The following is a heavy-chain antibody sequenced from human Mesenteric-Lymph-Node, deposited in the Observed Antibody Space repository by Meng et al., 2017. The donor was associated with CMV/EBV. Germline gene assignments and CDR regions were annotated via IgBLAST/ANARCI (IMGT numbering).Heavy chain of an antibody. V-gene: IGHV4-61*01. Sequence: SETLSLTCTVSGGSVSSGSYYWSWIRQPPGKGLEWIGYIYYSGSTNYNPSLKSRVTISVDTSKNQFSLKLSSVTAADTAVYYCARLNNWFDPWGQGTLVTVSS. CDR2: IYYSGST. CDR1: GGSVSSGSYY. CDR3: ARLNNWFDP. J-gene: IGHJ5*02.